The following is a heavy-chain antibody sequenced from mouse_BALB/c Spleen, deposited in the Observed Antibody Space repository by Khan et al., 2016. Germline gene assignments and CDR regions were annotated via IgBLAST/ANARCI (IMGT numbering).Heavy chain of an antibody. Sequence: EVQLQEPGPGLVKPSQSLSLTCTVTGYSITSGYGWNWIRQFPGNKLEWMGYISYSGSTNYNPSLKSRISITRDPSKNQFFLQLNSVTTEDTATCYCARTARIKYWGQGTTLTVSS. D-gene: IGHD1-2*01. CDR2: ISYSGST. CDR1: GYSITSGYG. CDR3: ARTARIKY. J-gene: IGHJ2*01. V-gene: IGHV3-2*02.